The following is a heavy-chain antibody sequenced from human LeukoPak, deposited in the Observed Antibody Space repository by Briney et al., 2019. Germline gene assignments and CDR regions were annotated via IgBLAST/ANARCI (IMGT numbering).Heavy chain of an antibody. CDR3: ARGPRYCSGGSCYSGTIRG. CDR1: GYTFTSYD. Sequence: ASVKVSCKASGYTFTSYDINWVRQATGQGLEWMGWMNPNSGNTGYAQKFQGRVNMTRNSSISTAYLELSSLRSEDTAVYYCARGPRYCSGGSCYSGTIRGWGQGTLVTVSS. CDR2: MNPNSGNT. D-gene: IGHD2-15*01. J-gene: IGHJ4*02. V-gene: IGHV1-8*01.